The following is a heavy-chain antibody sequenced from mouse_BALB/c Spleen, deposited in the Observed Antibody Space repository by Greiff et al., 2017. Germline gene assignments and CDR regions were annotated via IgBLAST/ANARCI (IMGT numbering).Heavy chain of an antibody. J-gene: IGHJ4*01. Sequence: QVQLQQPGAELVKPGASVKLSCKASGYTFTSYWMHWVKQRPGQGLEWIGEIDPSDSYTNYNQKFKGKATLTVEKSSSTAYMQLSSLTSEDSAVYYCARGDARGAMDDWGKGTSVTVSS. V-gene: IGHV1-69*02. CDR2: IDPSDSYT. D-gene: IGHD3-3*01. CDR1: GYTFTSYW. CDR3: ARGDARGAMDD.